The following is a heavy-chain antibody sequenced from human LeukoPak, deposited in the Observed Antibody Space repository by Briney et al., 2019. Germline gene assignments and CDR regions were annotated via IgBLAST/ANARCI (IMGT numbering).Heavy chain of an antibody. D-gene: IGHD3-10*01. V-gene: IGHV3-20*04. J-gene: IGHJ4*02. CDR2: ISWNGDST. CDR3: ARGYYGSGSFYPYYFDY. CDR1: GFTVSSNY. Sequence: GGSLRLSCAASGFTVSSNYMSWVRQAPGKGLEWVSGISWNGDSTGYPDSVEGRFTISRDNTKNSLYLQVNSLRAEDTALYYCARGYYGSGSFYPYYFDYWGQGTLVTVSS.